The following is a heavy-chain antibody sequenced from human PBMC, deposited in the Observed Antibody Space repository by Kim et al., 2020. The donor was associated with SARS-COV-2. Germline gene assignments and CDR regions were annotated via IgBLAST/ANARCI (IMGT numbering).Heavy chain of an antibody. D-gene: IGHD3-22*01. J-gene: IGHJ4*02. V-gene: IGHV3-23*01. CDR2: ISGSGGST. CDR1: GFTFSSYA. CDR3: AKDQGYYYDSSGSLN. Sequence: GGSLRLSCAASGFTFSSYAMSWVRQAPGKGLEWVSAISGSGGSTYYADSVKGRFTISRDNSKNTLYLQMNSLRAEDTAVYYCAKDQGYYYDSSGSLNWGQGTLVTVSS.